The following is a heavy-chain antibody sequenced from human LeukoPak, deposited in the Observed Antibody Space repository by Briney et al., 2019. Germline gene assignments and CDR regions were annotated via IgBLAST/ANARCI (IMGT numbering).Heavy chain of an antibody. D-gene: IGHD5-12*01. CDR1: GGSISSYY. Sequence: SETLSLTCTVSGGSISSYYWSWIRQPPGKGLEWIGEINHSGSTNYNPSLKSRVTISVDTSKNQFSLKLSSVTAADTAVYYCARAVPVRPGGIVATMGPLGAFDIWGQGTMVTVSS. V-gene: IGHV4-34*01. J-gene: IGHJ3*02. CDR2: INHSGST. CDR3: ARAVPVRPGGIVATMGPLGAFDI.